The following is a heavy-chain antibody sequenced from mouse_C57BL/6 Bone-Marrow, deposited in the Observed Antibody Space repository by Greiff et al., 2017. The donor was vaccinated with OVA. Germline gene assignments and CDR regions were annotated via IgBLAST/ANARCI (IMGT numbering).Heavy chain of an antibody. D-gene: IGHD4-1*01. CDR2: IYPGDGDT. V-gene: IGHV1-80*01. Sequence: VQLQQSGAELVKPGASVKISCKASGYAFSSYWMNWVKQRPGKGLEWIGQIYPGDGDTNYNGKFKGKATLTADKSSSTAYMQLSILTSEDSAVYFCARRGDWVWYFDVWGTGTTVTVSS. CDR1: GYAFSSYW. CDR3: ARRGDWVWYFDV. J-gene: IGHJ1*03.